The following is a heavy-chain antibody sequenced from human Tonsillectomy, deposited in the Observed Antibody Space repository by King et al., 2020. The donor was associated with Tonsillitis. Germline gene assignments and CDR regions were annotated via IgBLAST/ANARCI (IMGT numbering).Heavy chain of an antibody. CDR3: ARHGRITSGWYLRSDY. D-gene: IGHD6-19*01. Sequence: QLVQSGAEVKKPGESLKISCKGSGYSFTNYWIGWVRQMPGKGLEWMGIIYPGDSDTRYSPSFQGQVTISADKSIITAYLQWSSLKASDTAMYYCARHGRITSGWYLRSDYWGQGTLVTVSS. V-gene: IGHV5-51*01. J-gene: IGHJ4*02. CDR2: IYPGDSDT. CDR1: GYSFTNYW.